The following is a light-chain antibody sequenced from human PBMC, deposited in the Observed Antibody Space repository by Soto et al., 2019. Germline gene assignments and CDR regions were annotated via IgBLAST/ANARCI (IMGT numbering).Light chain of an antibody. J-gene: IGLJ2*01. V-gene: IGLV1-47*01. CDR2: RNT. CDR1: SSNIGSNY. Sequence: QSVLTQPPSASGTPGQRVTISCSGSSSNIGSNYVYWYQQLPGTAPKLLIYRNTQRPSGVPDRFSGSKSGTSASLAISGLRSEDEADYYCAAWEDSLSGPVFGGGTKVTVL. CDR3: AAWEDSLSGPV.